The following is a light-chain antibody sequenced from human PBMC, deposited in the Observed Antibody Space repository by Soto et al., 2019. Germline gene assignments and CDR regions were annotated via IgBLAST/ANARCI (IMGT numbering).Light chain of an antibody. CDR1: QSIGDL. Sequence: DIQMTQSPSTLSVCVEYRVTITCRASQSIGDLLAWYQQKPGEAPKLLIYKASYLESGVPSRFSGSGSGTEFTLTISSLQPEDLATYYCQHYSAFSVTFGQGTKVDIK. V-gene: IGKV1-5*03. J-gene: IGKJ1*01. CDR3: QHYSAFSVT. CDR2: KAS.